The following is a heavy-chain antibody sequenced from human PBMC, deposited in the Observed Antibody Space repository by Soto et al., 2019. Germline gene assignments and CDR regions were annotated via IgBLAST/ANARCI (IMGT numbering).Heavy chain of an antibody. CDR3: ARGPWYSSPPDLDY. CDR2: ISSSSSYI. D-gene: IGHD6-13*01. J-gene: IGHJ4*02. CDR1: GFTFSSYS. V-gene: IGHV3-21*01. Sequence: EVQLVESGGGLVKPGGSLRLSCAASGFTFSSYSMNWVRQAPGKGLEWVSSISSSSSYIYYADSVKGRFTISRDNAKNSLYLQMNSLRAEDTAVYFCARGPWYSSPPDLDYWGQGTLVTVSS.